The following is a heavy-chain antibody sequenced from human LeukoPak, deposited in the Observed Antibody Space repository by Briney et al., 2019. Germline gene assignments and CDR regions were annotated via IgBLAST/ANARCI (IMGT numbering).Heavy chain of an antibody. CDR1: GFTFSSYG. D-gene: IGHD3-22*01. V-gene: IGHV3-30*18. CDR2: ISYDGSNK. J-gene: IGHJ6*02. Sequence: GGSLRLSCAASGFTFSSYGMHWVRQAPGKGLEWVAVISYDGSNKYYADSVKGRFTISRDNSKNTLYLQMNSLRAEDTAVYYCAKELGYYYDSSGYYYDYYYGMDVWGQGTTVTVSS. CDR3: AKELGYYYDSSGYYYDYYYGMDV.